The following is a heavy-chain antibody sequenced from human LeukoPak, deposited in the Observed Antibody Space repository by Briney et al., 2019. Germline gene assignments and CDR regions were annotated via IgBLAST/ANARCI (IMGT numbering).Heavy chain of an antibody. CDR2: IYYNGRI. J-gene: IGHJ3*02. CDR1: GGSISTYY. Sequence: SETLSLTCTVSGGSISTYYWSWIRQPPGKGLEWIGYIYYNGRINYNPSLKSRVTISVDTSKNQFSLKLSSVTAADTAVYFCARDVEGDSSSILRFDIWGQGTMVTVSS. CDR3: ARDVEGDSSSILRFDI. D-gene: IGHD6-13*01. V-gene: IGHV4-59*01.